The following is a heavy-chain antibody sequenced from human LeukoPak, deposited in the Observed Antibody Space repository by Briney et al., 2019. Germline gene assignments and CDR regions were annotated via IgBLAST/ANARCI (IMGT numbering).Heavy chain of an antibody. Sequence: GGSLRLSCAASGFTFNRYNMNWVRRAPGKGLEWVSYISSSSSTIYYADSVKGRFTISRDNAKNSLYLQMNSLRAEDTAVYYCAKDSAKKYDDYWGQGTLVTVSS. CDR1: GFTFNRYN. CDR3: AKDSAKKYDDY. CDR2: ISSSSSTI. V-gene: IGHV3-48*01. D-gene: IGHD2/OR15-2a*01. J-gene: IGHJ4*02.